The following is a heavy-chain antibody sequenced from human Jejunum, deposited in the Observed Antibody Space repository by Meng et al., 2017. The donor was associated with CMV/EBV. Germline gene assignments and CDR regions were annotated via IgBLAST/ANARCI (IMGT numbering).Heavy chain of an antibody. CDR1: GFAVSTNY. CDR3: VRDLFGEPVTAEDLQH. D-gene: IGHD3-10*01. Sequence: SGFAVSTNYMSWGRQAPGKGLEWVSVIYSGGTTYYADSVKGRFTISRDISRNMVYLQMNSLRPNDTALYYCVRDLFGEPVTAEDLQHWGQGTLVTVSS. J-gene: IGHJ1*01. V-gene: IGHV3-66*02. CDR2: IYSGGTT.